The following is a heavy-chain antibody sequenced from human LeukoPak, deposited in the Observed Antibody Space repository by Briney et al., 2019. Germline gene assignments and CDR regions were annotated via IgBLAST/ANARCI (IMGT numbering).Heavy chain of an antibody. Sequence: GGSLRLSCAGSGFAFSRYWMSWVRQTPGKGPEWVANIKQDGSEKYYVDSVKGRFTISRDNAKNSLYLQMSSLRAEDTAVYYWSKRHLGGYYHGNDLLGQGTTVTVSS. V-gene: IGHV3-7*03. CDR3: SKRHLGGYYHGNDL. J-gene: IGHJ6*02. CDR2: IKQDGSEK. CDR1: GFAFSRYW.